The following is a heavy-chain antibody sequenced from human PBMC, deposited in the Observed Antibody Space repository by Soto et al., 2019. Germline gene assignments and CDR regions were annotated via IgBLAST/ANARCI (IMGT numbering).Heavy chain of an antibody. CDR2: INHSGST. CDR3: AREDSAGYYFDY. Sequence: SETLSLTCAVYGGSFSGYYWTWIRQPPGKGLEYIGEINHSGSTNYSPSLRTRLSLSVDTSQKRFSLKLSSVTAADTAVYYCAREDSAGYYFDYWGQGTLVTVSS. J-gene: IGHJ4*02. D-gene: IGHD2-15*01. V-gene: IGHV4-34*01. CDR1: GGSFSGYY.